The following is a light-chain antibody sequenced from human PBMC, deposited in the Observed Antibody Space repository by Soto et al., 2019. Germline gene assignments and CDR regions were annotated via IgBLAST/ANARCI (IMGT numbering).Light chain of an antibody. CDR2: KIS. J-gene: IGKJ1*01. CDR1: QSLVHSDGHTY. CDR3: MQATQFPRT. Sequence: DIVLTQIPLSSVVTLGQAASISCRSSQSLVHSDGHTYLSWLHQRPGQPPRLIMYKISTRFSGVPDRFTGSGAGTDFTLKISRVEAEDVGIYYCMQATQFPRTFGQGTKVDIK. V-gene: IGKV2-24*01.